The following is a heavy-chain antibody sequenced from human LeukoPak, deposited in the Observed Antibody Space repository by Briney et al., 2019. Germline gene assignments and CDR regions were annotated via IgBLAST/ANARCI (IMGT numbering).Heavy chain of an antibody. CDR1: GFTVSAKY. CDR2: IYSDGGT. CDR3: ARDGGFGGPGGDNWFDS. J-gene: IGHJ5*01. V-gene: IGHV3-66*01. D-gene: IGHD3-16*01. Sequence: GGSLRLSCAASGFTVSAKYMSWVRQGPGKGLDWIPSIYSDGGTNYADSVKGRFTISRDNSKNTLYLQMNSLRPEDTAVYYCARDGGFGGPGGDNWFDSWGQGALVTVSS.